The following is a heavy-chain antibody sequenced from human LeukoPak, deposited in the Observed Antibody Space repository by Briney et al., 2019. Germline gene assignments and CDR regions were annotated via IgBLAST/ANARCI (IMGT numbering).Heavy chain of an antibody. Sequence: GGSLRLSCAASGFTFNSYSMNWVRQAPGKGLEWVSFISSSSSTIYYADSVKGRFTISRDNAKNSLYLQMNSLRAEDTAAYYCARGGSTVVTLGDYWGQGTLVTVSS. CDR2: ISSSSSTI. CDR3: ARGGSTVVTLGDY. J-gene: IGHJ4*02. CDR1: GFTFNSYS. V-gene: IGHV3-48*04. D-gene: IGHD4-23*01.